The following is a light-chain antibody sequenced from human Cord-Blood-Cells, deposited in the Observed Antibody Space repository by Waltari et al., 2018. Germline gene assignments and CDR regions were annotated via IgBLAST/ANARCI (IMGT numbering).Light chain of an antibody. Sequence: SYVLTQPPSVSVAPGKTARITCGGNNIRSKTVHWYQQKPGQAPVLIIYYDSDRPSVITERFSGSNSGNMATLTISKVEAGGEADDYCQVWDSSSDHPWVFGGGTKLTGL. CDR1: NIRSKT. CDR3: QVWDSSSDHPWV. CDR2: YDS. V-gene: IGLV3-21*04. J-gene: IGLJ3*02.